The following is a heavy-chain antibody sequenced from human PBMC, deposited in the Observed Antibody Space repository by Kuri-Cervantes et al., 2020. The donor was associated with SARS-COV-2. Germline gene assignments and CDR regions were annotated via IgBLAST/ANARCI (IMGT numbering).Heavy chain of an antibody. V-gene: IGHV3-23*01. CDR3: AKDYVSTYSYGYDY. CDR1: GFTFSSYA. CDR2: ISGSGGST. D-gene: IGHD5-18*01. J-gene: IGHJ4*02. Sequence: GESLKISCAASGFTFSSYAMRWVRQAPGKGLEWVSAISGSGGSTYYADSVKARFTISRDNSKNTLYLQMHSLRAEDTAVYYCAKDYVSTYSYGYDYWGQGTLVTVSS.